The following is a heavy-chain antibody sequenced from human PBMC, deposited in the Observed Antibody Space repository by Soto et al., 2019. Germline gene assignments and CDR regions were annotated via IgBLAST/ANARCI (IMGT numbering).Heavy chain of an antibody. CDR3: ARRSGDGFWDYYYGMDV. V-gene: IGHV5-51*01. CDR1: GYSFTSYW. J-gene: IGHJ6*02. D-gene: IGHD3-3*01. Sequence: PGESLKITCKGSGYSFTSYWIGWVRQMPGKGLEWMGIIYPGDSDTRYSPSFQGQVTISADKSISTAYLQWSSLKASDTAMYYWARRSGDGFWDYYYGMDVWGQGTTVTVSS. CDR2: IYPGDSDT.